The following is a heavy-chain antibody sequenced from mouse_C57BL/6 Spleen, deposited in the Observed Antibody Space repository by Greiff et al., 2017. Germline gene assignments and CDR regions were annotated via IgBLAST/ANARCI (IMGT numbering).Heavy chain of an antibody. CDR3: ASLDYDGFAY. CDR2: INPNNGGT. Sequence: EVQLQQSGPELVKPGASVKIPCKASGYTFTDYNMDWVKQSHGKSLEWIGDINPNNGGTIYNQKFKGKATLTVDKSSSTAYMERRSLTSEDTAVYYCASLDYDGFAYWGQGTLVTVSA. J-gene: IGHJ3*01. V-gene: IGHV1-18*01. D-gene: IGHD2-4*01. CDR1: GYTFTDYN.